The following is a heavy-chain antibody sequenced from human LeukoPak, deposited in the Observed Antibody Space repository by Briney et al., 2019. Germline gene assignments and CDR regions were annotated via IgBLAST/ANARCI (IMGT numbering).Heavy chain of an antibody. J-gene: IGHJ4*02. CDR3: ARGIRRHYYGSGSYYNTGRRIGDYFDY. Sequence: SGTLSLTCAVYGGSFSGYYWSWIRQPPGKGLEWIGEINHSGSTNYNPSLKSRVTISVDTSKNQFSLKLSSVTAADTAVYYCARGIRRHYYGSGSYYNTGRRIGDYFDYWGQGTLVTVSS. V-gene: IGHV4-34*01. D-gene: IGHD3-10*01. CDR1: GGSFSGYY. CDR2: INHSGST.